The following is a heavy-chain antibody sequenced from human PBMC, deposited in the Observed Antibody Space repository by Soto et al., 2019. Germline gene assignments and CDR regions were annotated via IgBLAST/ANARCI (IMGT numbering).Heavy chain of an antibody. CDR3: ARKGYSSGPGYGMDV. CDR1: GVSISSSSYY. CDR2: IYYSGST. Sequence: SETLSLTCTVSGVSISSSSYYWGWIRQPPGKGLEWIGSIYYSGSTYYNPSLKSRVTISVDTSKNQFSLKLSSVTAADTAVYYCARKGYSSGPGYGMDVWGQGTTVTVSS. D-gene: IGHD6-19*01. J-gene: IGHJ6*02. V-gene: IGHV4-39*01.